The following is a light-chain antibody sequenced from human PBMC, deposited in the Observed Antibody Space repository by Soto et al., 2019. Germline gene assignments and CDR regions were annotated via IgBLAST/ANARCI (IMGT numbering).Light chain of an antibody. CDR3: QTWGTGIHV. CDR2: LNSDGSH. V-gene: IGLV4-69*01. CDR1: RGHNSYA. J-gene: IGLJ2*01. Sequence: QLVLTQSPSASASLGASVKLTCTLSRGHNSYAIAWHQQQPEKGPRYLMKLNSDGSHSKGDGIPDRFSGSSSGAERYLTISSLQSEDEADYYCQTWGTGIHVXGGGTKLTVL.